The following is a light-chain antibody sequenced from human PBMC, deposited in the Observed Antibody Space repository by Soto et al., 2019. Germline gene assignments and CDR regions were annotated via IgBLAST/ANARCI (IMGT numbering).Light chain of an antibody. J-gene: IGLJ2*01. V-gene: IGLV1-40*01. Sequence: QSVLTQPPSVSGAPGQRVTISCTGSSSNIGARYDVHWYQQLPGTAPKLLIYGNSNRPSGVPDRFSGSKSGTSASLAITGLQAEDEADDYCQSYDSSLSARVVFGGGTKLTVL. CDR2: GNS. CDR3: QSYDSSLSARVV. CDR1: SSNIGARYD.